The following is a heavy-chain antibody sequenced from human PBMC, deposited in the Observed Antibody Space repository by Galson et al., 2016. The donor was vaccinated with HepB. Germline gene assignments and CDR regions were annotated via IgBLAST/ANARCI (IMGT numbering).Heavy chain of an antibody. D-gene: IGHD4-17*01. J-gene: IGHJ4*02. CDR2: IVVGRGNT. CDR3: AADAYGDFYFGY. Sequence: SVKVSCKASGFTFNSSAVQWVRQARGQRLEWMGWIVVGRGNTNYAQKFQERVTITRDLSTTTVYMELSSLRSDDTAMYYCAADAYGDFYFGYWGQGTLVTVSS. V-gene: IGHV1-58*01. CDR1: GFTFNSSA.